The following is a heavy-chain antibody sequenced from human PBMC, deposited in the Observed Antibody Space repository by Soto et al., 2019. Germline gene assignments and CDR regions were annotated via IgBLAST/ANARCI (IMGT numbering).Heavy chain of an antibody. CDR3: ARSYCSSTSCYSHYYYGMGV. V-gene: IGHV4-34*01. CDR1: GGSLSGYY. J-gene: IGHJ6*02. CDR2: INHSGST. D-gene: IGHD2-2*02. Sequence: SENLPLTCAVYGGSLSGYYWSWIRQPPGKGLEWIGEINHSGSTNYNPSLKSRVTISVDTSKNQFSLKLSSVTAADTAVYYCARSYCSSTSCYSHYYYGMGVWGQGTTVT.